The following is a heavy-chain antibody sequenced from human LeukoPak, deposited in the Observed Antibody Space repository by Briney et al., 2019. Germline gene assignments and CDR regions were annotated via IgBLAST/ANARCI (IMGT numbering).Heavy chain of an antibody. D-gene: IGHD2/OR15-2a*01. Sequence: SETLSLTCAVYGGPFSGYYWSWIRQPPGKGLEWIGEINHSGSTNYNPSLKSRVTISVDTSKNQFSLKLSSVTAADTAVYYCARLLWPFDPWGQGTLVTVSS. V-gene: IGHV4-34*01. CDR2: INHSGST. J-gene: IGHJ5*02. CDR3: ARLLWPFDP. CDR1: GGPFSGYY.